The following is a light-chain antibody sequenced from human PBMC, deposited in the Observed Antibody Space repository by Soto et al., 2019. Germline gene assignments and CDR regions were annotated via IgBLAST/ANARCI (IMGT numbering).Light chain of an antibody. V-gene: IGKV1-8*01. CDR2: AAS. Sequence: AIRMTQSPSSLSASTGDRVTITCRASQGISSYLAWYQQKTGKAPKLLIYAASTLQSGVPSRFSGSGSGTDFTLTISCLQSEDFATYYCQQYYSYPLTSGGGTKVEIK. CDR1: QGISSY. J-gene: IGKJ4*01. CDR3: QQYYSYPLT.